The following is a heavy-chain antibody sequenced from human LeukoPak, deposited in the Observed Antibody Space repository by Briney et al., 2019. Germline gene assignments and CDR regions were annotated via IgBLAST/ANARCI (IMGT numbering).Heavy chain of an antibody. D-gene: IGHD6-13*01. CDR1: GYSIGSGYY. CDR2: ISDSGST. CDR3: ARGIAAWRVVIDY. V-gene: IGHV4-38-2*02. Sequence: PSETLSLTCTVSGYSIGSGYYWGWIRQPPGKGLEWIGSISDSGSTYYNPSLKSRVTISVDTSKNQFSLKLSSVTAADTAVYYCARGIAAWRVVIDYWGQGTLVTVSS. J-gene: IGHJ4*02.